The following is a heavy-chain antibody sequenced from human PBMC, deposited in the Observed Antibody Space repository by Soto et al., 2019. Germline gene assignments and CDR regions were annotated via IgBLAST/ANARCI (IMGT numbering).Heavy chain of an antibody. Sequence: GGSLRLSCAASGFTFSSYWMSWVRQAPGKGLEWVANIKQDGSEKYYVDSVKGRFTISRDNAKNSLYLQMNSLRAEDTAVYYCARVEYYYDSSGYYYYYYYGMDVWGQGTTVTVSS. CDR1: GFTFSSYW. CDR2: IKQDGSEK. J-gene: IGHJ6*02. CDR3: ARVEYYYDSSGYYYYYYYGMDV. D-gene: IGHD3-22*01. V-gene: IGHV3-7*01.